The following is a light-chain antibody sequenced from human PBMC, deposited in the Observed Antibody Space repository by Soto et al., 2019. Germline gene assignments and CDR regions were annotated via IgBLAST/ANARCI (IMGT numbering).Light chain of an antibody. Sequence: QSALTQPASVSGSPGQSITISCTGTSSDVGGYNYVSWYQHHPGKAPKLMIYDVSNRPSGVSNRFSGSKSGNTASLTISGLQSEYEADYYCCSYTSSGTLVFGTGTKLTVL. CDR1: SSDVGGYNY. CDR3: CSYTSSGTLV. J-gene: IGLJ1*01. V-gene: IGLV2-14*03. CDR2: DVS.